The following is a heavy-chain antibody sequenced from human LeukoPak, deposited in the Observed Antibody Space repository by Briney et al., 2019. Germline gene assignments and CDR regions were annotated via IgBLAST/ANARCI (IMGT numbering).Heavy chain of an antibody. CDR3: ARAPPRGRVVDTFDI. Sequence: GRSLRFSGAASVFTFTTYEINSVRLAPRKKLECVSSLNSAGSTAYYADSAKVRFTISRDNAKNSLPLQMDSLRAEATADYTRARAPPRGRVVDTFDIWGQGTMVTVFS. CDR2: LNSAGSTA. D-gene: IGHD3-10*01. CDR1: VFTFTTYE. J-gene: IGHJ3*02. V-gene: IGHV3-48*03.